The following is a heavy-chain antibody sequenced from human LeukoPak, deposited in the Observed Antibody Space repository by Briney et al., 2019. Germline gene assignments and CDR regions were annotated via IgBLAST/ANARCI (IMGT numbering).Heavy chain of an antibody. Sequence: GSLRLSCEASGFSFSDHWMGWVRQAPGKGLECVANIKHDGSGKEYVDSVKGRFTISRDNAKNSVYLEMSSLRAEDTAVYYCAKWRWRQSEYEDWGQGTLVTVSS. CDR3: AKWRWRQSEYED. D-gene: IGHD5-24*01. CDR2: IKHDGSGK. J-gene: IGHJ4*02. CDR1: GFSFSDHW. V-gene: IGHV3-7*01.